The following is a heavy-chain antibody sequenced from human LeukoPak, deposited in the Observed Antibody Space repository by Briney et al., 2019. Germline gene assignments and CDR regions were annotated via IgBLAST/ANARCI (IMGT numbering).Heavy chain of an antibody. Sequence: SETLSLTCTVSGGSVSGVYWSWIRQPPRKGLEWLGYIHTGGSTSFNASLRSRLTFSIDTSKNQVSLRLSYVTATDTAVYYCAGRRGGWGEGEFDYWGQGTPVTVST. CDR3: AGRRGGWGEGEFDY. D-gene: IGHD3-16*01. CDR2: IHTGGST. CDR1: GGSVSGVY. V-gene: IGHV4-4*09. J-gene: IGHJ4*02.